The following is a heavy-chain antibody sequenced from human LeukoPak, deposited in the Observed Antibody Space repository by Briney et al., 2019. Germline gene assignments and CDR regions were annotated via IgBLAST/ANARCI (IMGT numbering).Heavy chain of an antibody. D-gene: IGHD1-1*01. CDR1: GGSISSGDYY. J-gene: IGHJ3*02. Sequence: PSQTLSLTCTVSGGSISSGDYYWSWIRQPPGKGLEWIGEINHSGSTNYNPSLKSRVTISVDTSKNQFSLKLSSVTAADTAVYYCASQLEDAFDIWGQGTMVTVSS. V-gene: IGHV4-30-4*08. CDR2: INHSGST. CDR3: ASQLEDAFDI.